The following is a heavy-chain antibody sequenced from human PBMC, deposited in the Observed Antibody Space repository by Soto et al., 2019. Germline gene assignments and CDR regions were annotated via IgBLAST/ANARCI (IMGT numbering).Heavy chain of an antibody. CDR1: GFTFSSYA. J-gene: IGHJ4*02. CDR3: ARQFCTSSSCSKPPDC. V-gene: IGHV3-23*01. CDR2: ISGSGGST. D-gene: IGHD2-2*01. Sequence: PGGSLRLSCAASGFTFSSYAMSWVRQAPGKGLEWVSAISGSGGSTYYADSVKGRFTISRDNSKNTLYLQMNSLRAEDTAVYYCARQFCTSSSCSKPPDCWGPGTLVTVSS.